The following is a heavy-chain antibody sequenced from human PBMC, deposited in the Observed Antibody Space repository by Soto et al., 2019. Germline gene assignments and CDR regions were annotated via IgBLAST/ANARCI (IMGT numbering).Heavy chain of an antibody. CDR2: IASKTYGATR. Sequence: EVQLVEYGGGLIQPGRSLRLACTGFGFRFSDYAVTWVRQTPGKGRAWVGFIASKTYGATREYAACVKGRFIISRDYPNSIAYLQMNGMKIEDTAVYFCTRLPQEWFRTTPFDIGGQGTRVTVSS. V-gene: IGHV3-49*04. J-gene: IGHJ3*02. D-gene: IGHD2-8*01. CDR3: TRLPQEWFRTTPFDI. CDR1: GFRFSDYA.